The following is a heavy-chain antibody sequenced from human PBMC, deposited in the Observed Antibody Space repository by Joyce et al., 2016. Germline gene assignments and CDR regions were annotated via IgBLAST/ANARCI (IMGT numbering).Heavy chain of an antibody. J-gene: IGHJ6*02. CDR2: ISYDGNNK. CDR1: GFTFRSCG. CDR3: AKELDTIGMDV. D-gene: IGHD3-3*01. V-gene: IGHV3-30*18. Sequence: QVQLVESGGGVVEPGRSLRLSCAASGFTFRSCGMHWVRQAPGKGLEWVAVISYDGNNKYYADSVKGRFILSRDNSKNTLYLQMNRLRVEDTAVYYCAKELDTIGMDVWGQGTTVTVSS.